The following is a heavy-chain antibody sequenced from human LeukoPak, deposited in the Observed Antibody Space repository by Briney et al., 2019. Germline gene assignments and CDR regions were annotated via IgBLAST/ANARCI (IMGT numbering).Heavy chain of an antibody. CDR1: GFTVSGNY. Sequence: GGSLRLSCAVSGFTVSGNYMSWVRQAPGKGLEWVSLIYSGGTTYYADSVKGRFTISRDNSKNTLYLQMNSLRAEDTAVYYCARDNSVGETAWWFDPWGQGILVTVSS. J-gene: IGHJ5*02. V-gene: IGHV3-53*01. CDR2: IYSGGTT. CDR3: ARDNSVGETAWWFDP. D-gene: IGHD1-26*01.